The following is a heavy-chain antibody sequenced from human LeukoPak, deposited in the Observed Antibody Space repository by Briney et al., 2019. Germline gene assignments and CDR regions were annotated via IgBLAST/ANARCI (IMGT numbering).Heavy chain of an antibody. CDR2: MNPNSGNT. V-gene: IGHV1-8*03. J-gene: IGHJ4*02. CDR1: GYTFTSYY. D-gene: IGHD3-22*01. Sequence: GASVKVSCKASGYTFTSYYINWVRQATGQGLEWMGWMNPNSGNTGYAQKFQGRVTITRLTSINTAYMELSSLRSEDTAVYYCARGSEPHYYDSSTLDFWGQGTLVTVSS. CDR3: ARGSEPHYYDSSTLDF.